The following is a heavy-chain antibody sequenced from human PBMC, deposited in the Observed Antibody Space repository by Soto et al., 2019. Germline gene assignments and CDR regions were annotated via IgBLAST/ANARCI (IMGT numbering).Heavy chain of an antibody. CDR1: GYTFTSYY. J-gene: IGHJ4*02. CDR3: ARSGYYYDSSGYYHFDY. V-gene: IGHV1-46*01. Sequence: QVQLVQSGAEVKKPGASVKVSCKASGYTFTSYYMHWVRQAPGQGLEWMGIINPSGGSTSYAQKFQGRVTMTRDTSTSTVYMELSSLRSEDTAVYYCARSGYYYDSSGYYHFDYWGQGTLVTVSS. CDR2: INPSGGST. D-gene: IGHD3-22*01.